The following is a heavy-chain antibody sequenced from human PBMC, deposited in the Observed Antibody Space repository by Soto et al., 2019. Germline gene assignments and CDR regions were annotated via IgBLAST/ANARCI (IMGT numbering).Heavy chain of an antibody. CDR2: ISYDGSNK. J-gene: IGHJ3*02. CDR1: GFTFSSYA. D-gene: IGHD3-22*01. V-gene: IGHV3-30-3*01. Sequence: QVQLVESGGGVVQPGRSLRLSCAASGFTFSSYAMHWVRQAPGKGLEWVAVISYDGSNKYYADSVKGRFTISRDNSKNTLYLHMNSLRAEDTAVYYCARAPAVYYYDSSGYFPNAFDIWGQGTMVTVSS. CDR3: ARAPAVYYYDSSGYFPNAFDI.